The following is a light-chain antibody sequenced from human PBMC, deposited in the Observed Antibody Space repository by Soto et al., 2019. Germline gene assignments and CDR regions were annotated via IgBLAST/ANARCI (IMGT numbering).Light chain of an antibody. CDR3: QQYYSSPYT. CDR2: GAS. J-gene: IGKJ2*01. CDR1: QSVTSSY. V-gene: IGKV3-20*01. Sequence: EIVLTQSPGTLSLSPGESATLSCRTSQSVTSSYLAWYQQKPGQAPRLLIYGASTRATGIPDRFSGGGSGTVFILTISRLEPEDFAVYYCQQYYSSPYTFGQGTEVEIK.